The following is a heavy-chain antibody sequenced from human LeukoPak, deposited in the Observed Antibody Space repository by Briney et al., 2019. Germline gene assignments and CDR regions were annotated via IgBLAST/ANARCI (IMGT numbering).Heavy chain of an antibody. CDR3: GKGGCRGTCNPLAY. Sequence: GGSLRLSCAASGFTFSGSGMSWVRQAPGKGLEWISSSGDSDGSTYYADSLKGRFTISRDNSKNTLYLQMNNLRAEDTAVYYCGKGGCRGTCNPLAYWDQGALVTVSP. D-gene: IGHD2-15*01. V-gene: IGHV3-23*01. J-gene: IGHJ4*02. CDR1: GFTFSGSG. CDR2: SGDSDGST.